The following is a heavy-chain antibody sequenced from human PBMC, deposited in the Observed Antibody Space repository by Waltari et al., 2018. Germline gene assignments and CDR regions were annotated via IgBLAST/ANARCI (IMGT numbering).Heavy chain of an antibody. V-gene: IGHV3-74*01. D-gene: IGHD5-12*01. J-gene: IGHJ5*02. CDR2: INSDWSTT. CDR3: AVYLRSSPFDP. Sequence: EVQLVESGGGLVQPGGSLRLACADSGFTFSRYWMHWVRQAPGKGLVWVSRINSDWSTTGYADSVKGRFTISRDNTKNTLSLQMNSLRDEDTAVYYCAVYLRSSPFDPWGQGTLVTVSS. CDR1: GFTFSRYW.